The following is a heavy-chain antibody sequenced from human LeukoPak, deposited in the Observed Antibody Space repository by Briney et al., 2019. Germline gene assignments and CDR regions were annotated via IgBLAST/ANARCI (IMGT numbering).Heavy chain of an antibody. D-gene: IGHD6-19*01. CDR3: ARRLGVGSGWYGAPFDF. V-gene: IGHV1-2*02. CDR2: INPNSGGT. Sequence: ASVKVSCKASGYTFTGYYMHWVRQAPGQGLEWMGWINPNSGGTNYAQKFHGRVIMSRDTSTSTVYMELRSLRSEDTAVYYCARRLGVGSGWYGAPFDFWGQGTLVTVSS. CDR1: GYTFTGYY. J-gene: IGHJ4*02.